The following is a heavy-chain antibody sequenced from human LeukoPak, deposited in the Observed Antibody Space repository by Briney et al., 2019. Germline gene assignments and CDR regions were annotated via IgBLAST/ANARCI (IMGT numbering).Heavy chain of an antibody. CDR3: AKDPNGDYIGAFDG. CDR1: GLSIGNYA. D-gene: IGHD2-8*01. J-gene: IGHJ3*01. Sequence: GGSLRLSXVGCGLSIGNYAMTWVRQAQGKGLEWVSSITVNGGTTNYADSVRGRFTVSRDNSRNTVFLQMDSLRAEDTAVYYCAKDPNGDYIGAFDGWGQGTMVTVSS. V-gene: IGHV3-23*01. CDR2: ITVNGGTT.